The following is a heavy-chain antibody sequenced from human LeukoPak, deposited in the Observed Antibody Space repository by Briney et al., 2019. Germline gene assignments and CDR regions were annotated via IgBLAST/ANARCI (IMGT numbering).Heavy chain of an antibody. CDR1: GFTFSSYG. Sequence: GGSLRLSCAASGFTFSSYGMHWVRQAPGKGLEWVAVISYDGSNKYYADSVKGRFTISRDNSKNTLYLQMNSLTAEDTAVYYCANGEDYYDSSGSLAFDIWGQGTMVTVSS. J-gene: IGHJ3*02. V-gene: IGHV3-30*18. CDR3: ANGEDYYDSSGSLAFDI. CDR2: ISYDGSNK. D-gene: IGHD3-22*01.